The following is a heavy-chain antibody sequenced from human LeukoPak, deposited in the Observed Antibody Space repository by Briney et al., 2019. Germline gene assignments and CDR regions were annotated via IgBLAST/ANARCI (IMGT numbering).Heavy chain of an antibody. CDR2: ISGSGGIT. D-gene: IGHD3-22*01. Sequence: PGGSLRLSCAASGFTFSSYAMTWVRQAPGKGLEWVSAISGSGGITYYADSVKGRFTVSRDNSKNTLYLQMNTLRAEDTAVYYCYIPYYDTSAYKGYWGQGALVSVCS. CDR3: YIPYYDTSAYKGY. CDR1: GFTFSSYA. V-gene: IGHV3-23*01. J-gene: IGHJ4*02.